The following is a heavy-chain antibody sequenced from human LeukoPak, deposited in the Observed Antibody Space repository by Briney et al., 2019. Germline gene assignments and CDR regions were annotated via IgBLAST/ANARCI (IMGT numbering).Heavy chain of an antibody. CDR2: ISAYNGNT. CDR3: ARSLGYGSGTYPFDY. CDR1: GYTFTSYG. V-gene: IGHV1-18*01. J-gene: IGHJ4*02. D-gene: IGHD3-10*01. Sequence: ASVKVSCKASGYTFTSYGISWVRQAPGQGLEWMGWISAYNGNTNYAQKLQGRVTMTTDTSTSTAYMELRSLRSDDTAVYYCARSLGYGSGTYPFDYWGQGTLVTVSS.